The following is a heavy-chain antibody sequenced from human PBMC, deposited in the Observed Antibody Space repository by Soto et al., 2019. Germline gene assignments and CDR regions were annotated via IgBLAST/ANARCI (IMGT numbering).Heavy chain of an antibody. J-gene: IGHJ4*02. Sequence: QVQLVESGGGVVQPGRSLRLSCAASGFTFSSYGMHWVRQAPGKGLGWVAVISYDGSNKYYADSVKGRFTISRDNSKNTLYLRMNSLRAEDTAVYYCAKDQGRRKANGYSSGWLFDYWGQGTLVTVSS. V-gene: IGHV3-30*18. CDR2: ISYDGSNK. CDR1: GFTFSSYG. CDR3: AKDQGRRKANGYSSGWLFDY. D-gene: IGHD6-19*01.